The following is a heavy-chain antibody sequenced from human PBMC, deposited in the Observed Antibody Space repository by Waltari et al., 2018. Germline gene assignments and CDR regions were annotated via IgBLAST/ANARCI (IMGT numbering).Heavy chain of an antibody. CDR1: GYSFTSYW. D-gene: IGHD6-19*01. CDR2: IYPGDSDT. J-gene: IGHJ3*02. CDR3: ASHNEGIAVAGTKGAFDI. V-gene: IGHV5-51*03. Sequence: EVQLVQSGAEVKKPGESLKISCKGSGYSFTSYWIGWVRQLPGKGLEWMGIIYPGDSDTRYSPSFQGQVTISADKSISTAYLQWSSLKASDTAMYYCASHNEGIAVAGTKGAFDIWGQGTMVTVSS.